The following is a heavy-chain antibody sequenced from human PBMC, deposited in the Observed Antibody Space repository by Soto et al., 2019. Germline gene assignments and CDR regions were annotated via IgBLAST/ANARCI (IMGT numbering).Heavy chain of an antibody. V-gene: IGHV3-21*01. J-gene: IGHJ5*02. Sequence: GGSLRLSCEASGFTFSHFGMHWVRQAPGKGLEWVSSISSSSSYIYYADSVKGRFTISRDNAKNSLYLQMNSLRAEDTAVYYCARDYDRQQDYLFWDWFDPWGRGTLVTV. CDR3: ARDYDRQQDYLFWDWFDP. CDR2: ISSSSSYI. CDR1: GFTFSHFG. D-gene: IGHD3-3*01.